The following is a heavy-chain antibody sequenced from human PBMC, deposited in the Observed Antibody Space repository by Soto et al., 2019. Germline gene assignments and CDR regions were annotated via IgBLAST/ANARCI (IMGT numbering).Heavy chain of an antibody. V-gene: IGHV1-46*01. CDR2: INPSGGST. Sequence: ASVKVSCKAFGYTFTNYYMHWVRQAPGQGLEWMGIINPSGGSTNYAQKFQGRVTMTRDTSTSTVYMDLSSLRSEDTAVYYCARVVRASIAAHRGFGLDVWGQGTTVTVSS. CDR3: ARVVRASIAAHRGFGLDV. CDR1: GYTFTNYY. D-gene: IGHD6-6*01. J-gene: IGHJ6*02.